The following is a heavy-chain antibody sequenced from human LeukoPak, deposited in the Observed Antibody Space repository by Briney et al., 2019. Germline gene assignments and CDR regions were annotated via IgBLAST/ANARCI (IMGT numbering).Heavy chain of an antibody. CDR3: AKEAMDGYYYYYYGMDV. CDR1: GFTFSSYA. CDR2: ISGSGGST. D-gene: IGHD3-10*01. Sequence: GGSLRLSCAASGFTFSSYAMSWVRQAPGKGLEWASAISGSGGSTYYADSVKGRFTISRDNSKNTLYLQMNSLRAEGTAVYYCAKEAMDGYYYYYYGMDVWGQGTTVTVSS. V-gene: IGHV3-23*01. J-gene: IGHJ6*02.